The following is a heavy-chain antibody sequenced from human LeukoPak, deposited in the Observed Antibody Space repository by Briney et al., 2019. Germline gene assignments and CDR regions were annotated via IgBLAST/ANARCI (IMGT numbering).Heavy chain of an antibody. J-gene: IGHJ5*02. CDR1: GYTLTELS. D-gene: IGHD2-15*01. Sequence: ASVKVSCKVSGYTLTELSMHWVRQAPGKGLEWMGGFDPEDGETIYAQKFQGRVTMTEDTSTDTAYMELSSLRSEDTAVYYCARDLGSVGYCSGGSCYDRSNWFDPWGQGTLVTVSS. CDR2: FDPEDGET. V-gene: IGHV1-24*01. CDR3: ARDLGSVGYCSGGSCYDRSNWFDP.